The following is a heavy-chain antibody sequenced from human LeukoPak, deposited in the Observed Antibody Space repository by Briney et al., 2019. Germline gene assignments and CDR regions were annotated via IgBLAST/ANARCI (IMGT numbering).Heavy chain of an antibody. J-gene: IGHJ3*02. CDR3: ARTYRTYCGGDCQSDAFDI. CDR2: IYYSGST. V-gene: IGHV4-31*03. Sequence: PSETLSLTCTVSGGSISSGGYYWSWIRQHPGKGLEWIGYIYYSGSTYYNPSLKSRVTISVDTSKNQFSLKLSSVTAADTAVYYCARTYRTYCGGDCQSDAFDIWGQGTMVTASS. CDR1: GGSISSGGYY. D-gene: IGHD2-21*02.